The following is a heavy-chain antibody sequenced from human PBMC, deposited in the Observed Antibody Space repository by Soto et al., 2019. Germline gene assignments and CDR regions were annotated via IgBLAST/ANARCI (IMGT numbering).Heavy chain of an antibody. CDR1: GGSISRYH. V-gene: IGHV4-59*01. Sequence: QVQLQESGPGLVKPSETVSPTCSVSGGSISRYHWNWIWQSPGKGLEWTGSIEDNGGTNYYPSLRKRVTISSYVTKNQFSLRLSSVTAADTTVYYCARAVETVLILGATAKFHMDVWGQGATVTVSS. J-gene: IGHJ6*02. D-gene: IGHD1-26*01. CDR3: ARAVETVLILGATAKFHMDV. CDR2: IEDNGGT.